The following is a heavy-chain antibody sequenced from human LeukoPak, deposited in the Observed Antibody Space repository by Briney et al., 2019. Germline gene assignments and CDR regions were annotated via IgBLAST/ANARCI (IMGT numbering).Heavy chain of an antibody. CDR3: AKPQYQLLYMDV. J-gene: IGHJ6*03. Sequence: PGGSLRLSCAASGFTFSSYAMSWVRQAPGKGLEWVSAISGSGGSTYYADSVKGRFTISRDNSKNTLYLQMSSLRAEDTAVFYCAKPQYQLLYMDVWGKGTTVTVSS. V-gene: IGHV3-23*01. CDR2: ISGSGGST. D-gene: IGHD2-2*01. CDR1: GFTFSSYA.